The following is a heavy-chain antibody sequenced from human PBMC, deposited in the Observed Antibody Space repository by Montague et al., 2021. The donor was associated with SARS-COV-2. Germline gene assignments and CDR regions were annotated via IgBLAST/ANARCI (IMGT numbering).Heavy chain of an antibody. D-gene: IGHD2/OR15-2a*01. CDR3: ARNRLSVFDF. CDR1: GFSFTTPGVS. CDR2: IDWTHDQ. Sequence: PALVKPTQTLTLTCSFSGFSFTTPGVSVGWIRQPPGRALEWLALIDWTHDQYYSRSLGTRLTISPGPSKSQVVLTLTNVDTVDTATYYCARNRLSVFDFWGRGTLVTVSS. V-gene: IGHV2-70*01. J-gene: IGHJ4*02.